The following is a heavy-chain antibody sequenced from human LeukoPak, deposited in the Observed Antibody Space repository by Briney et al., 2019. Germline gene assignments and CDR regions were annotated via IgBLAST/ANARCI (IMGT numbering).Heavy chain of an antibody. CDR3: ARAPRYCSSTSCYDWFDP. CDR2: ISSSSSYI. V-gene: IGHV3-21*01. D-gene: IGHD2-2*01. J-gene: IGHJ5*02. CDR1: GFIFSNYG. Sequence: GGSLRLSCAASGFIFSNYGMNWVRQAPGKGLEWVSSISSSSSYIYYADSVKGRFTISRDNAKSSLYLQMNSLRAEDTAVYYCARAPRYCSSTSCYDWFDPWGQGTLVTVSS.